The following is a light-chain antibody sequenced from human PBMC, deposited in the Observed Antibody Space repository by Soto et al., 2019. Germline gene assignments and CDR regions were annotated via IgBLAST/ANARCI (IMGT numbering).Light chain of an antibody. V-gene: IGLV2-14*01. CDR2: EVS. Sequence: QSALTQPASVSGSPGQSITISCTGTSSDVGGYNWLSWYQQRPGKAPKLIIFEVSNRPSGVSNRFSGSRSGNTASLTISGLQTEDEADYYCSSYTTNNTPVLGVGTKLTVL. J-gene: IGLJ3*02. CDR3: SSYTTNNTPV. CDR1: SSDVGGYNW.